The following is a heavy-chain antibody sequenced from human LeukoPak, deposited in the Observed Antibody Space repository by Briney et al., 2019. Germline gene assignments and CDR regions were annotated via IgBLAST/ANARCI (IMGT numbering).Heavy chain of an antibody. CDR1: GFTFSSYW. D-gene: IGHD5-18*01. Sequence: GGSLRLSCAASGFTFSSYWMSWIRQAPGKGLEWVSYISSSGSTIYYADSVKGRFTISRDNAKNSLYLQMNSLRAEDTAVYYCARGKSGYSYGYEDYYYYYMDVWGKGTTVTVSS. V-gene: IGHV3-11*04. CDR2: ISSSGSTI. J-gene: IGHJ6*03. CDR3: ARGKSGYSYGYEDYYYYYMDV.